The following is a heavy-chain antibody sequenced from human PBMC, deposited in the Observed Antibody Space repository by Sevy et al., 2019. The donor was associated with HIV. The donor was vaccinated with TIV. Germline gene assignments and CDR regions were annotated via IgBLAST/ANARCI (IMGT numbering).Heavy chain of an antibody. D-gene: IGHD3-22*01. V-gene: IGHV3-30-3*01. CDR1: GFTFSSYV. Sequence: GGSLRLSCAASGFTFSSYVMHWVRQAPGKGLEWVAVISYDGSNKYYADSVKGRFTISRDNSKNTLYLQMNSLRAEDTAVYYCARDQGVTMIVVVTYYFDYWGQGTLVTVSS. CDR3: ARDQGVTMIVVVTYYFDY. J-gene: IGHJ4*02. CDR2: ISYDGSNK.